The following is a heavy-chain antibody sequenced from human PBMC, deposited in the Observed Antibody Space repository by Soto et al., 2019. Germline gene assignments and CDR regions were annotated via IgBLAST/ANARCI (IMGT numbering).Heavy chain of an antibody. J-gene: IGHJ6*02. V-gene: IGHV4-34*01. D-gene: IGHD3-10*01. CDR2: ITHGGST. CDR3: ARGLRASFGVRLSYYYYGMDV. Sequence: KPSETLSLTCALYGGSFSDYYWGWIRQPPGKGLECIGEITHGGSTNYNPSLKSRVTLSVDTSKNQFSLNLTSVTAAATAVYYCARGLRASFGVRLSYYYYGMDVWGQGTTVTSP. CDR1: GGSFSDYY.